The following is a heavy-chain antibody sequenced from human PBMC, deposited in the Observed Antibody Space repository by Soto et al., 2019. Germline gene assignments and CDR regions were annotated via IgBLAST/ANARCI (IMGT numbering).Heavy chain of an antibody. Sequence: QVQLQESGPGLVKPSQTLSLTCSVSGGSISSTDDFWSWIRQPPGKGLERIGVIYHNGTTYYNPSRRSRVTISIDTSKSQFSMKLNSVTAADTAVYYCARVMAAMQNWLDTWRQGMLVTVS. J-gene: IGHJ5*02. V-gene: IGHV4-30-4*01. CDR1: GGSISSTDDF. CDR2: IYHNGTT. CDR3: ARVMAAMQNWLDT. D-gene: IGHD2-2*01.